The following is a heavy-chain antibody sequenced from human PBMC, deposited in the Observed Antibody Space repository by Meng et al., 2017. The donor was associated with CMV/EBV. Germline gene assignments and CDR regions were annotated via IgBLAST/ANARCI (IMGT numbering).Heavy chain of an antibody. Sequence: QSGAGLLKPSEALSLTCAVYGGSSSGYHCDWLRQPPGKGLEWIGEINHSGSTNYNPSLKSRVTISVDTSKNQFSLKLSSVTAADTAVYYCARESMVRGEDWGQGTLVTVSS. CDR2: INHSGST. V-gene: IGHV4-34*01. CDR3: ARESMVRGED. CDR1: GGSSSGYH. D-gene: IGHD3-10*01. J-gene: IGHJ4*02.